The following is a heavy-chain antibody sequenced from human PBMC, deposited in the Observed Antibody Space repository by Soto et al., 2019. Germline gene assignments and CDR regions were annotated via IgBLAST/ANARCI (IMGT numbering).Heavy chain of an antibody. J-gene: IGHJ4*02. D-gene: IGHD6-25*01. Sequence: KTSETLSLTCTVSGGSISSYYWSWIRQPPGKGLEWIGYIYDSGSTNYNPSLKSRVTISVDTSKKQFSLKLNSVTAADTAVYYCTRGSGDYWGQGTLVTVSS. CDR2: IYDSGST. V-gene: IGHV4-59*01. CDR1: GGSISSYY. CDR3: TRGSGDY.